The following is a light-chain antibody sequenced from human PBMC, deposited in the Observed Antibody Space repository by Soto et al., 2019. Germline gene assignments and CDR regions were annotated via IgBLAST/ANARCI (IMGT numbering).Light chain of an antibody. J-gene: IGLJ1*01. CDR1: SSDVGAYNY. V-gene: IGLV2-14*01. CDR2: GVS. Sequence: SALTQPASVSGSPGQSITISCTGTSSDVGAYNYVSWYQQHPGKAPKLMIYGVSNRPSGVSYRFTGSKSGNTASLTISGLQADDEGDYYCSSYTSDTSPYVFGTGTKVTVL. CDR3: SSYTSDTSPYV.